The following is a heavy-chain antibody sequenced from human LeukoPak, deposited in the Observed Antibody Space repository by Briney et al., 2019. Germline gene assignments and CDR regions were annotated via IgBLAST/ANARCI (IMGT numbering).Heavy chain of an antibody. Sequence: GGSLRLSCAASGFTFSSYAMSWVRQAPGKGPEWVSAINTPGGSTYYADSVKGRFTISRDNSKNTLYLQMNSLRAEDTALYYCARDKSSGYYYFDYWGQGTLVTVSS. CDR3: ARDKSSGYYYFDY. CDR1: GFTFSSYA. J-gene: IGHJ4*02. D-gene: IGHD3-22*01. CDR2: INTPGGST. V-gene: IGHV3-23*01.